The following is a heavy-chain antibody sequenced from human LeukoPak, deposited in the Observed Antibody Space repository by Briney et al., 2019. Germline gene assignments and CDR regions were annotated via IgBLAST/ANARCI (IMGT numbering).Heavy chain of an antibody. CDR2: IYTGGST. CDR3: ARSYCSNISCYRVGYFDY. Sequence: GGSLRLSCAASGFTVSSNYMSWVRQAPGKGLEWVSVIYTGGSTYYADSVKGRFTISRDNSTNTLHLQMNSLRAEDTAVYYCARSYCSNISCYRVGYFDYWGQGALVTVSS. CDR1: GFTVSSNY. V-gene: IGHV3-66*01. D-gene: IGHD2-2*01. J-gene: IGHJ4*02.